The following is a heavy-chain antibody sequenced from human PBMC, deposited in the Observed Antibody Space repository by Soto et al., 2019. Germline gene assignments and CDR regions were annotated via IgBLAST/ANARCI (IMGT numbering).Heavy chain of an antibody. D-gene: IGHD6-6*01. CDR2: ISSSSSYI. Sequence: EVQLVESGGGLVKPGGSLRLSCAASGFTFSSYSMNWVRQAPGKGLEWVSSISSSSSYIYYADSVKGRFTISRDNAKNPLYLQMNSLRAEDTAVYYCATEGDEGQLVVDYWGQGTLVTVSS. CDR3: ATEGDEGQLVVDY. J-gene: IGHJ4*02. V-gene: IGHV3-21*01. CDR1: GFTFSSYS.